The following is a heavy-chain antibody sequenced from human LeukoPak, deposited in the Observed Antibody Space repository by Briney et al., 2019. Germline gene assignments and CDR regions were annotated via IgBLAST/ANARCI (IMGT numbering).Heavy chain of an antibody. V-gene: IGHV3-21*01. J-gene: IGHJ4*02. CDR3: ERATTLTKGMLGY. CDR2: ISSSSSYI. D-gene: IGHD1-7*01. CDR1: GFTFSSYS. Sequence: GGSLRLSCAASGFTFSSYSMNWVRQAPGKGLEWVSSISSSSSYIYYADSVKGRFTISRDNAKNSLYLQLNSLRAEDTAVYYCERATTLTKGMLGYWGQGTLVTVSS.